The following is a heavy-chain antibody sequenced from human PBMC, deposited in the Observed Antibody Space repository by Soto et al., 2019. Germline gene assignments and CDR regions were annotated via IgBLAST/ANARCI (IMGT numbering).Heavy chain of an antibody. Sequence: ETLSLTCAVSGYSISSGYYWGWIRQPPGKGLEWIGNIYHSGSTYYNPSLKSRVSISIDTSKNQFSLELTSVTAADTAVYYCAKYGEDYYNGMDVWGQGTPVTVSS. CDR1: GYSISSGYY. D-gene: IGHD2-21*01. V-gene: IGHV4-38-2*01. CDR2: IYHSGST. J-gene: IGHJ6*02. CDR3: AKYGEDYYNGMDV.